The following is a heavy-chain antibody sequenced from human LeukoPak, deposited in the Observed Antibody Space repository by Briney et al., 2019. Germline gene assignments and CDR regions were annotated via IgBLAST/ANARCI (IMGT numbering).Heavy chain of an antibody. D-gene: IGHD4-17*01. CDR3: ARDRTVTTALDY. J-gene: IGHJ4*02. V-gene: IGHV1-69*05. CDR1: GGTFSSYA. Sequence: ASVKVSCKASGGTFSSYAISWVRQAPGQGLEWMGRIIPIFGTANYAQKFQGRVTITMDESTSTAYMELSSLRSEDTAVYYCARDRTVTTALDYWGQGTLVTVSS. CDR2: IIPIFGTA.